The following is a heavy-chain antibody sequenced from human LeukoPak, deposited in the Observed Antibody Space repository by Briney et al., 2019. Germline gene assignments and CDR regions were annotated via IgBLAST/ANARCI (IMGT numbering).Heavy chain of an antibody. CDR2: INHSGST. J-gene: IGHJ4*02. CDR1: GGSLSGYY. V-gene: IGHV4-34*01. Sequence: SETLSLTCAVYGGSLSGYYWSWIRQPPGKGLEWIGEINHSGSTNYNPSLKSRVTISVDTSKNQFSLKLSSVTAADTAVYYCARGQRRGIAFGYWGQGTLVTVSS. D-gene: IGHD3-10*01. CDR3: ARGQRRGIAFGY.